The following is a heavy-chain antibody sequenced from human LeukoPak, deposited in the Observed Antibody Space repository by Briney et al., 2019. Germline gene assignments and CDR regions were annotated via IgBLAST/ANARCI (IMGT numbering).Heavy chain of an antibody. V-gene: IGHV3-20*04. D-gene: IGHD3-22*01. J-gene: IGHJ4*01. CDR2: VNWSGSST. CDR1: GFNFDDYG. Sequence: PGGSLRLSCAASGFNFDDYGMTWVRQAPGRGLEWVSGVNWSGSSTNYADSVKGRFTISRDSATNSLYLQMNSLRAEDTALYYCSRAHNYDGRDYYSACSDYWGQGTLVTVSS. CDR3: SRAHNYDGRDYYSACSDY.